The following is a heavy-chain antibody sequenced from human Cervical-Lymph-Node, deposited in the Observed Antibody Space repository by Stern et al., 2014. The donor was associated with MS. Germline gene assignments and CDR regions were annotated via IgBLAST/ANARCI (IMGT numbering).Heavy chain of an antibody. CDR3: GRGIKTFDP. D-gene: IGHD5-24*01. J-gene: IGHJ5*02. Sequence: QVQLVQSGAEVKKPGASVKVSCENSGFRFTDYYIHWVRQAPGQGLEWMGCINPKNGDTHSAQKFQGRFTMTRDTSISTGYMELNSLKSDDTAMYYCGRGIKTFDPWGQGTLVTVSS. CDR1: GFRFTDYY. V-gene: IGHV1-2*02. CDR2: INPKNGDT.